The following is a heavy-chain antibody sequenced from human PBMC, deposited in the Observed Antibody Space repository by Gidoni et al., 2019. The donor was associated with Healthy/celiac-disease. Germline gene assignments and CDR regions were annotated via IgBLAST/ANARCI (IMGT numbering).Heavy chain of an antibody. CDR2: IWYDGSNK. J-gene: IGHJ6*02. CDR1: GFTFTSYG. D-gene: IGHD2-2*02. CDR3: ARGGCSSTSCYIGLGGYYYYGMDV. V-gene: IGHV3-33*01. Sequence: VQLVESGGGVVQPGRSLRPSCDASGFTFTSYGLHWVRPAPGKGLEWVAVIWYDGSNKYYADSVKGRFTISRDNSKNTLYLQMNSLRAEDTAVYYCARGGCSSTSCYIGLGGYYYYGMDVWGQGTTVTVSS.